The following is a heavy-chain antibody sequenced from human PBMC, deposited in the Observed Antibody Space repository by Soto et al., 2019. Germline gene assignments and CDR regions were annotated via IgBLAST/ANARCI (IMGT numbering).Heavy chain of an antibody. V-gene: IGHV3-74*01. J-gene: IGHJ6*02. CDR3: ARDAPDPYYDSSGSDGMDV. CDR1: GFTFSSYW. Sequence: EVQLVESGGGLVQPGGSLRLSCAASGFTFSSYWMHWVRQAPGKGLVWVSRINSDGSSTSYADSVKGRFTISRDNAKNTLYLQMNSLRAEDTAVYYCARDAPDPYYDSSGSDGMDVWGQGTTVTVSS. D-gene: IGHD3-22*01. CDR2: INSDGSST.